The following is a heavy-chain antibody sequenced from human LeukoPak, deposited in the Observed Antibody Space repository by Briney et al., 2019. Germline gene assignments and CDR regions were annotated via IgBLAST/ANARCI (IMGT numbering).Heavy chain of an antibody. CDR1: GFAFSDYY. J-gene: IGHJ3*02. CDR2: ISSRGSTI. D-gene: IGHD5-24*01. CDR3: ASSWGGLVEMATITAFDI. V-gene: IGHV3-11*04. Sequence: PGGSLRLSCAASGFAFSDYYMTWIRQPPGKGLEWVSYISSRGSTIYYADSVKGRFTISRDNAKNSLYLQMNSLRAEDTAVYYCASSWGGLVEMATITAFDIWGQGTMVTVSS.